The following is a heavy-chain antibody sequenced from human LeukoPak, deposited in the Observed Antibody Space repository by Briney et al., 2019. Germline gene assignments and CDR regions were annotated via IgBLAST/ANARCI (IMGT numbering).Heavy chain of an antibody. D-gene: IGHD3/OR15-3a*01. CDR1: GYTFTSYG. Sequence: ASVKVSCKASGYTFTSYGISWVRQAPGQGVEWMGWISAYNGNTNYAQKLQGRVTMTTDTSTSTAYMELRSLRSDDTAVYYCATHRTGLPFWYWGQGTLVTVSS. V-gene: IGHV1-18*01. CDR2: ISAYNGNT. J-gene: IGHJ4*02. CDR3: ATHRTGLPFWY.